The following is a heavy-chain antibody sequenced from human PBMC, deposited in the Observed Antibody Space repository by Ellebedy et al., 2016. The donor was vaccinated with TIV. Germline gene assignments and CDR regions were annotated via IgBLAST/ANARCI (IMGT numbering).Heavy chain of an antibody. Sequence: GESLKISCAASGFTFSSYWMSWVRQAPGKGLEWVANIKQDGSEKYYVDSVKGRFTISRDNAKNSLYLQMNSLRAEDTAVYYCARDKLSLPYYYYYYMDVWGKGTTVTVSS. D-gene: IGHD2-2*01. J-gene: IGHJ6*03. CDR2: IKQDGSEK. CDR3: ARDKLSLPYYYYYYMDV. V-gene: IGHV3-7*01. CDR1: GFTFSSYW.